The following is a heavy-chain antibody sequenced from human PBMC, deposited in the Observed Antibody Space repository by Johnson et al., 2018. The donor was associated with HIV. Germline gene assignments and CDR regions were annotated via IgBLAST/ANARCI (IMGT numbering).Heavy chain of an antibody. Sequence: VQLVESGGGVVQPGRSLRLSCTASAFTFSSYWMSWVRQAPGKGLEWVANIKQDGSEKYYVDSVKGRFTISRDNAKNSLYLQMNSLRAEDTAVYYCAKGLGRAAAGTRNAFDIWGQGTMVTVSS. J-gene: IGHJ3*02. V-gene: IGHV3-7*01. CDR3: AKGLGRAAAGTRNAFDI. CDR1: AFTFSSYW. CDR2: IKQDGSEK. D-gene: IGHD6-13*01.